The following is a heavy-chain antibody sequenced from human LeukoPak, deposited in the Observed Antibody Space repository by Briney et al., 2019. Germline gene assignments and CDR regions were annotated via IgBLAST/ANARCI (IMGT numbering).Heavy chain of an antibody. V-gene: IGHV4-30-2*01. CDR3: ARGLGYCSSTSCYRPRGQGPYFDY. Sequence: PSETLSLTCAVSGGSISSGGYSWSWIRQPPGKGLEWIGYIYHSGSTYYNPSLKSRVTISVDRPKNQFSLKLSSVTAADTAVYYCARGLGYCSSTSCYRPRGQGPYFDYWGQGTLVTVSS. J-gene: IGHJ4*02. D-gene: IGHD2-2*02. CDR2: IYHSGST. CDR1: GGSISSGGYS.